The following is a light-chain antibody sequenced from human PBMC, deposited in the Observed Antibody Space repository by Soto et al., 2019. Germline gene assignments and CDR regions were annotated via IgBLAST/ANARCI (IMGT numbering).Light chain of an antibody. Sequence: QSALTQPRSVSGSPGQSVTISCTGTSGDGGDYDYVSWYQQHPGKAPKLLVYDVSKRPSGVPDRFSGSRSGNTASLTISGLQADDEGDYYCFSYAVTYARLRVFRTGTKLTVL. V-gene: IGLV2-11*01. J-gene: IGLJ1*01. CDR1: SGDGGDYDY. CDR2: DVS. CDR3: FSYAVTYARLRV.